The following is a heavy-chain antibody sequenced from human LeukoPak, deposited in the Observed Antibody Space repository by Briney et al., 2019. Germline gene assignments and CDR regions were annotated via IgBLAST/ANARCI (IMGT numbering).Heavy chain of an antibody. CDR2: IYYSGST. CDR1: GGSISSGDYY. Sequence: SETLSLTCTVSGGSISSGDYYWSWIRQPPGKGLEWIGYIYYSGSTYYNPSLRSRVTISVGTSKNQFSLKLSSVTAADTAVYYCARTRDANAYYYYYGMDVWGQGTTVTVSS. J-gene: IGHJ6*02. V-gene: IGHV4-30-4*01. D-gene: IGHD2-2*01. CDR3: ARTRDANAYYYYYGMDV.